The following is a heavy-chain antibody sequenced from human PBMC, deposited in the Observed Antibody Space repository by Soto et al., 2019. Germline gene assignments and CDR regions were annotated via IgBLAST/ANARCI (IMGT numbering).Heavy chain of an antibody. CDR2: IYWDDDK. CDR3: AHCPDSPDEYSHDGVWFDP. D-gene: IGHD4-4*01. Sequence: QITLKESGPTLVKPTQSLTLTCTFSGFSLSTSGVGVCWISQPPGKALEWLALIYWDDDKRYSTSLKSRLTITKYTTKNQVALTMTSMDPVDTATYYCAHCPDSPDEYSHDGVWFDPWGQGTLVPVSS. V-gene: IGHV2-5*02. J-gene: IGHJ5*02. CDR1: GFSLSTSGVG.